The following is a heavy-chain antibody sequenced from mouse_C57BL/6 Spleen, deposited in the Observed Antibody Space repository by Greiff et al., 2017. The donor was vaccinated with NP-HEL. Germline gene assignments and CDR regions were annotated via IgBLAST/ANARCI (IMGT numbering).Heavy chain of an antibody. CDR2: IYPSDSET. Sequence: VQLQQSGAELVRPGSSVKLSCKASGYTFTSYWMDWVKQRPGQGLEWIGNIYPSDSETHYNQKFKDKATLTVDKSSSTAYMQLSSLTSEDSAVYYCARSSLYAMDYWGQGTSVTVSS. V-gene: IGHV1-61*01. CDR1: GYTFTSYW. CDR3: ARSSLYAMDY. J-gene: IGHJ4*01.